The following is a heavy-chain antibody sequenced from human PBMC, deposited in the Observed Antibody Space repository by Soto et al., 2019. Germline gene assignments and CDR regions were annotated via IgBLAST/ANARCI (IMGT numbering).Heavy chain of an antibody. J-gene: IGHJ4*02. V-gene: IGHV4-34*01. CDR2: INHSGST. Sequence: SETLSLTCAVYGGSFSGYYWSWIRQPPGKGLEWIGDINHSGSTTYNPSLKSRVTISVDTSKNQFSLKLSSVTAADTAVYYCARERPGTIMPSTIDYWGQGTLVT. D-gene: IGHD2-8*01. CDR1: GGSFSGYY. CDR3: ARERPGTIMPSTIDY.